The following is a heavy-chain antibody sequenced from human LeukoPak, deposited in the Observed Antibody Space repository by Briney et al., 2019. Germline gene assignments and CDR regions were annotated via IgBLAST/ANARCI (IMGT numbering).Heavy chain of an antibody. CDR2: INHSGST. CDR1: GGSFSGYY. D-gene: IGHD5-12*01. V-gene: IGHV4-34*01. Sequence: SEALSLTCAVYGGSFSGYYWSWIRQPPGKGLEWIGEINHSGSTNYNPSLKSRVTISVDTSKNQFSLKLSSVTAADTAVYYCASRRRYSAYDFTPLPMDVWGKGTTVTVSS. J-gene: IGHJ6*03. CDR3: ASRRRYSAYDFTPLPMDV.